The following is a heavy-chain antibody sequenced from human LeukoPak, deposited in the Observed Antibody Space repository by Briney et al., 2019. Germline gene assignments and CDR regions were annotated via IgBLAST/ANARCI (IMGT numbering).Heavy chain of an antibody. D-gene: IGHD1-26*01. J-gene: IGHJ4*02. V-gene: IGHV3-49*03. CDR3: TRERGSIVGAKGGYFDY. Sequence: HSGGSLRLSCAASGFTFSDYYMSWIRQAPGKGLEWVGFIRSKAYGGTTEYAASVKGRFTISRDDSKSIAYLQMNSLKTEDTAVYYCTRERGSIVGAKGGYFDYWGQGTLVTVSS. CDR1: GFTFSDYY. CDR2: IRSKAYGGTT.